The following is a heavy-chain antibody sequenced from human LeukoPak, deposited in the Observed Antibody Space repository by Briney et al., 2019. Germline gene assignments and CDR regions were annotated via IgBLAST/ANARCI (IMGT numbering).Heavy chain of an antibody. J-gene: IGHJ4*02. CDR2: ISGSGDTT. D-gene: IGHD6-19*01. V-gene: IGHV3-23*01. Sequence: GGSLRLSCAASGFTFSSYWMRWVRQAPGKGLEWVSGISGSGDTTYYADSVKGRFTISRDNSKNTLHLQMNSLRAEDTAVYFCARRSGVAVAGAFDYWGQGTLVTVSS. CDR3: ARRSGVAVAGAFDY. CDR1: GFTFSSYW.